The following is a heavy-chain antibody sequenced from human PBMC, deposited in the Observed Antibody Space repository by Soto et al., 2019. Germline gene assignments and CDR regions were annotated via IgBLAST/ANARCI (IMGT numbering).Heavy chain of an antibody. CDR1: GFTFSSYG. CDR2: IWYDGSNK. Sequence: GGSLRLSCAASGFTFSSYGMHWVRQAPGKGLEWVAVIWYDGSNKYYADSVKGRFTISRDNSKNTLYLQMNSLRAEDTAVYYCARDFLLRVKYQLQPDAFDIWGQGTMVTVSS. CDR3: ARDFLLRVKYQLQPDAFDI. J-gene: IGHJ3*02. V-gene: IGHV3-33*01. D-gene: IGHD2-2*01.